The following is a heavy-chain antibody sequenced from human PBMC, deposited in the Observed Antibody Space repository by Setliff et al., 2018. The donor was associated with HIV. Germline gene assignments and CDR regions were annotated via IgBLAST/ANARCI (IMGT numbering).Heavy chain of an antibody. D-gene: IGHD3-22*01. V-gene: IGHV1-3*04. CDR2: IKTGNGDT. J-gene: IGHJ5*02. CDR3: ARDRCDSVKCYLYNWFDP. Sequence: ASVKVSCKTSGYSFSSHPIHWVRQAPGQRPEWMGWIKTGNGDTQYSQKFRDRVTITRDTSADTVYMELSSLRSEDTAVYYCARDRCDSVKCYLYNWFDPWGQGTLVTISS. CDR1: GYSFSSHP.